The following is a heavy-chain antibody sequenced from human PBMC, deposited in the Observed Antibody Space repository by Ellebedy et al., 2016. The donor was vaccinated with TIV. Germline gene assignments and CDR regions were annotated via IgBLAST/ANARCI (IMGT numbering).Heavy chain of an antibody. CDR2: INHSGST. CDR3: ARGHPYYYYYMDV. Sequence: SETLSLTXAVYGRSFSGYYWSWIRQPPGKGLEWIGEINHSGSTNYNPSLKSRVTISVDTSKNQFSLKLSSVTAADTAVYYCARGHPYYYYYMDVWGKGTTVTVSS. J-gene: IGHJ6*03. V-gene: IGHV4-34*01. CDR1: GRSFSGYY.